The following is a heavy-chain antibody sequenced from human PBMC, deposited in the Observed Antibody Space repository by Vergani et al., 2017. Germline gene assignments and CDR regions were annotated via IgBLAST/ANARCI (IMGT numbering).Heavy chain of an antibody. V-gene: IGHV3-33*01. CDR3: ARDPAMVSVSGYYGMDV. CDR1: GFTFSSYG. D-gene: IGHD5-18*01. J-gene: IGHJ6*02. Sequence: VQLLESGGGLVQPGGSLRLSCAASGFTFSSYGMHWVRQAPGKGLEWVAVIWYDGSNKYYADSVKGRFTISRDNSKNTLYLQMNSLRAEDTAVYYCARDPAMVSVSGYYGMDVWGQGTTVTVSS. CDR2: IWYDGSNK.